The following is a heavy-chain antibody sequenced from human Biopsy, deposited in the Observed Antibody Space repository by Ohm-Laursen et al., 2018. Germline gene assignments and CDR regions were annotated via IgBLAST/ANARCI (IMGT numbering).Heavy chain of an antibody. V-gene: IGHV1-69*04. CDR2: IIPILGTV. CDR1: GDTFTTSA. D-gene: IGHD3-10*01. Sequence: SLKVSCKSSGDTFTTSAISWVRQVPGQGLDWMGRIIPILGTVDYGQNFQGRVTIRADTSTTFLELTSLRYDDTAVYYCASGNIGGVGLDVWGLGTTVTVSS. J-gene: IGHJ6*02. CDR3: ASGNIGGVGLDV.